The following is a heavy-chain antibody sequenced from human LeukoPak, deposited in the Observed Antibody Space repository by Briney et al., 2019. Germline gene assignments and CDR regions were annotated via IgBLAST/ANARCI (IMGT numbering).Heavy chain of an antibody. D-gene: IGHD3-22*01. CDR3: ARAPRDYYDSSGYNFDY. CDR1: GGSISSSSYY. J-gene: IGHJ4*02. Sequence: SETLSLTCTVSGGSISSSSYYWGWIRQPPGKGLEWIGSIYYSGSTYYNPSLKSRVTISVDTSKNQFSLKLSSVTAADTAVYYCARAPRDYYDSSGYNFDYWGQGTLVTVSS. CDR2: IYYSGST. V-gene: IGHV4-39*07.